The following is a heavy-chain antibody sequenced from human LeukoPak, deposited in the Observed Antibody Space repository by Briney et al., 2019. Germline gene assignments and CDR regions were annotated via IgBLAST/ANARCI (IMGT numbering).Heavy chain of an antibody. D-gene: IGHD2-21*02. V-gene: IGHV3-23*01. CDR2: ISGSGGST. CDR1: GFTFSSYA. Sequence: GGSLRLACAASGFTFSSYAMSWVRQAPGKGLEWVSAISGSGGSTYYADSVKGRFTISRDNSKNTLYMQMNSLRAEDTAVYYCAKDLGTSIYYYFDYWGQGTLVTVSS. J-gene: IGHJ4*02. CDR3: AKDLGTSIYYYFDY.